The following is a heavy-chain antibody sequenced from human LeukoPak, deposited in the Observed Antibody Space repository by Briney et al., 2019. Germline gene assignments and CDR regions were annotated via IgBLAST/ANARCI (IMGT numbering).Heavy chain of an antibody. CDR3: AREEFLHEIDSSGYFVY. CDR2: VYSSGVG. Sequence: SETLSLTCTGSGGSITGYYWNWIRQPAWQGLEWLGRVYSSGVGNYNPSLTSRVTMSVDTSKNQFSLKLTSLTAADTAVYYCAREEFLHEIDSSGYFVYWGQGTLVTVSS. V-gene: IGHV4-4*07. D-gene: IGHD3-22*01. J-gene: IGHJ4*02. CDR1: GGSITGYY.